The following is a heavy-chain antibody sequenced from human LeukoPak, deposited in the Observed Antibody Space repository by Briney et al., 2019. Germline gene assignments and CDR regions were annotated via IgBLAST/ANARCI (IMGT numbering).Heavy chain of an antibody. D-gene: IGHD3-3*01. J-gene: IGHJ4*02. CDR1: GFTFSDYY. CDR2: VSSSGSTI. CDR3: ARVKNSYDHYFDY. V-gene: IGHV3-11*04. Sequence: GGSLRLSCAASGFTFSDYYMSWIRQAPGKGLEWVSYVSSSGSTIYYADSVKGRFTISRDNAKNSLYLQMNSLRAEDTAVYYCARVKNSYDHYFDYWGQGTLVTVSS.